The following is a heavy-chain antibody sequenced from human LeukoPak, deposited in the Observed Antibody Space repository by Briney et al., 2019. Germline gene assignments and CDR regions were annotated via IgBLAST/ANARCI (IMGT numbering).Heavy chain of an antibody. J-gene: IGHJ3*02. V-gene: IGHV1-24*01. CDR2: FDPEDDET. Sequence: ASVKVSCKVSGYTLTELSVHWVRQAPGKGLEWMGGFDPEDDETIYAQKFQGRVTMTEDTSTDTAYMELSSLRSEDTAVYYCATDSTYGGKIAFDIWGQGTMVTVSS. CDR3: ATDSTYGGKIAFDI. D-gene: IGHD4-17*01. CDR1: GYTLTELS.